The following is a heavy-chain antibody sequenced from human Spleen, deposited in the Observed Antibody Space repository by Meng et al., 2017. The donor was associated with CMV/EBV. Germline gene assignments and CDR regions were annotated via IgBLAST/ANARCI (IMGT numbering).Heavy chain of an antibody. J-gene: IGHJ6*02. V-gene: IGHV1-2*02. CDR2: INPNSGGT. Sequence: ASVKVSCKASGDTFTGNYIHWVRQAPGQGLEWMGWINPNSGGTNYARRFQGRVTMTRDMSISTAYMELSSLRSEDTAVYYCARDGRSGMDVWGQGTTDTVSS. D-gene: IGHD1-14*01. CDR3: ARDGRSGMDV. CDR1: GDTFTGNY.